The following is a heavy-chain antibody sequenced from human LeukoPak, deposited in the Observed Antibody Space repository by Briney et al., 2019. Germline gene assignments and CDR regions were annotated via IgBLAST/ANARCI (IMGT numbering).Heavy chain of an antibody. J-gene: IGHJ6*02. CDR3: AKGRVLRYFDWLLPNGYGMDV. CDR2: IASDGNDK. V-gene: IGHV3-30*18. Sequence: GGSLRLSCAASAFPFRNYAMHWLRRAPGKGLEWVAVIASDGNDKHLADSVKGRFTISRDNSRNTLFLQMNSLRTEDTAVYYCAKGRVLRYFDWLLPNGYGMDVWGQGTTVTVSS. D-gene: IGHD3-9*01. CDR1: AFPFRNYA.